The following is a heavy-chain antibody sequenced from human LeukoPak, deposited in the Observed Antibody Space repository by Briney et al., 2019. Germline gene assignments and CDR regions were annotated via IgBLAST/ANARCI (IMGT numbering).Heavy chain of an antibody. CDR1: GGSISSYY. J-gene: IGHJ5*02. CDR2: IYTSGST. CDR3: ARLGATRWFDP. Sequence: SETLSLTCTVSGGSISSYYWNWIRQPPGKGLEWIGYIYTSGSTSYNPSLKSRVTISVDTSKNQFSLKLSSVTAADAAAYFCARLGATRWFDPWGQGTLVTVSS. D-gene: IGHD1-26*01. V-gene: IGHV4-4*09.